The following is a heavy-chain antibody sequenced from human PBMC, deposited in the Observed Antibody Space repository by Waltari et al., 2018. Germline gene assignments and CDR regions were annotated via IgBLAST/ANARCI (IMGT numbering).Heavy chain of an antibody. Sequence: EVQLVQSGAEVKKPGESLKISCKGSGYSFTSYWIGWVRQMPGKGLALMGIIYPGDSDTRYSPTFQGQVTISADKSISTAYLQWSSLKASDTAMYYCARRGYCTNGVCLDGMDVWGQGTTVTVSS. CDR2: IYPGDSDT. J-gene: IGHJ6*02. CDR1: GYSFTSYW. V-gene: IGHV5-51*01. D-gene: IGHD2-8*01. CDR3: ARRGYCTNGVCLDGMDV.